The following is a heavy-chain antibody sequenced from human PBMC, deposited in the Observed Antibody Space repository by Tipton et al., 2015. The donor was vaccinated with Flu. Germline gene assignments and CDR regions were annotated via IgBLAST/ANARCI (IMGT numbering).Heavy chain of an antibody. Sequence: TLSLTCTVSGGSISSDYWSWIRQPPGKGLEWIGYIYHSGGTNYNPSLKSRVTISVDTSKNQFSLRLASVTATDTAVYYCARENWNYVVRSSWLDPWGQGTLLTVSS. D-gene: IGHD1-7*01. J-gene: IGHJ5*02. CDR3: ARENWNYVVRSSWLDP. CDR1: GGSISSDY. CDR2: IYHSGGT. V-gene: IGHV4-59*01.